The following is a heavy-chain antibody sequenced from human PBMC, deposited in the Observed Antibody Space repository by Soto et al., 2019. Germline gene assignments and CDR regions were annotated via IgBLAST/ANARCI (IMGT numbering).Heavy chain of an antibody. J-gene: IGHJ4*02. Sequence: ASVKVSCKASGYTFSSYAMHWVRQAPGQRLEWMGWINSGNGNTKYSQKFQGRVTITRDTSASTAYMELSSVTAADTAVYYCARSHIVPRLLMYPYDYWGQGTLVTVSS. CDR3: ARSHIVPRLLMYPYDY. CDR2: INSGNGNT. CDR1: GYTFSSYA. D-gene: IGHD6-6*01. V-gene: IGHV1-3*01.